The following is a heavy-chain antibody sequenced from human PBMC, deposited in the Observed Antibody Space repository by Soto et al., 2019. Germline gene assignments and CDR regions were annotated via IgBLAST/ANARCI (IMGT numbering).Heavy chain of an antibody. CDR3: AREGAATANYGMDV. Sequence: ASVKVSCKASGYTFTDYYIHWVRQAPGQGLEWMGWVNPNSGGTNYTQKFQGWVTMTRDTSISTVYMELSSLKSDDMAVYYCAREGAATANYGMDVWGQGTTVTVSS. D-gene: IGHD2-15*01. CDR2: VNPNSGGT. CDR1: GYTFTDYY. V-gene: IGHV1-2*04. J-gene: IGHJ6*02.